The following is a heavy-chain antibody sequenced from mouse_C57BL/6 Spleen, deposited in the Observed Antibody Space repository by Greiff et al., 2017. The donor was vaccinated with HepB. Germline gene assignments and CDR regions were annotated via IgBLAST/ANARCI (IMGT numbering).Heavy chain of an antibody. CDR1: GFTFTDYY. Sequence: EVKVVESGGGLVQPGGSLSLSCAASGFTFTDYYMSWVRQPPGKALELLGFIRNKANGYTTEYSASVKGRFTISRDNSQSILYLQMNALRAEDSATYYCARSTVVAHMDYWGQGTSVTVSS. D-gene: IGHD1-1*01. CDR3: ARSTVVAHMDY. V-gene: IGHV7-3*01. J-gene: IGHJ4*01. CDR2: IRNKANGYTT.